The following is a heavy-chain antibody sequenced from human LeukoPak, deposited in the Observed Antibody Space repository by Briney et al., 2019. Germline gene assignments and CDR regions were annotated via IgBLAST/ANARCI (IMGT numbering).Heavy chain of an antibody. J-gene: IGHJ4*02. CDR3: ARLAAYNFDGGYFDY. CDR2: IFSGGDT. V-gene: IGHV3-53*01. Sequence: GGSLRLSCAASEFTVSNSYMSWVRQAPGKGLEWVSIIFSGGDTLYTYSVKGRFTISRDNSKNTVYLYMDGLRAEDTAVYYCARLAAYNFDGGYFDYWGLGILVTVSS. CDR1: EFTVSNSY. D-gene: IGHD1-1*01.